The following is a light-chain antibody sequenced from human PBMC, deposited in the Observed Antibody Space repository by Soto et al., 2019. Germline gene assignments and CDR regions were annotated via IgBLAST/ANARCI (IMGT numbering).Light chain of an antibody. V-gene: IGKV3-20*01. CDR2: GAS. Sequence: EIVLTQSPGTLSLSPGERATLSCRASQSISSTYLGWYQQRPGQAPRLLIYGASSRATGIPDRFSGSGSGTDFTLTISRLEPEDFAVYYCHQYCSSPPYTFGQGTKLEIK. CDR1: QSISSTY. J-gene: IGKJ2*01. CDR3: HQYCSSPPYT.